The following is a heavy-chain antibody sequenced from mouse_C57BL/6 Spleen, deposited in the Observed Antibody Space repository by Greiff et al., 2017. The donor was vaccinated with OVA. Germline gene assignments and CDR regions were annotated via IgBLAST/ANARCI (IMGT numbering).Heavy chain of an antibody. Sequence: QVHVKQSGAELVKPGASVKISCKASGYAFSSYWMNWVKQRPGKGLEWIGQIYPGDGDTNYNGKFKGKATLTADKSSSTAYMQLSSLTSEDSAVYFCARGRLREDWYFDVWGTGTTVTVSS. CDR1: GYAFSSYW. D-gene: IGHD2-4*01. CDR2: IYPGDGDT. V-gene: IGHV1-80*01. CDR3: ARGRLREDWYFDV. J-gene: IGHJ1*03.